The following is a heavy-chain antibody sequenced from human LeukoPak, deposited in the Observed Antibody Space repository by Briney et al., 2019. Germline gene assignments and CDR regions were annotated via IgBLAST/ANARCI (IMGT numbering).Heavy chain of an antibody. V-gene: IGHV3-73*01. J-gene: IGHJ4*02. CDR3: TSTRY. CDR2: IRSEAYSYAT. CDR1: GFTFSGSA. Sequence: AGSLKLSCAASGFTFSGSAMHWVRQASGKGLVWVGGIRSEAYSYATASAASVQGRFSISRVDSRSPADLQMTDVTTVDTAGYYCTSTRYWGQGTLVTVSS.